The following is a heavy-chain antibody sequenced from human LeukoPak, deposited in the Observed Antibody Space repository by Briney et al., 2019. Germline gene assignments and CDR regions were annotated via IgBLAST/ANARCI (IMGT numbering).Heavy chain of an antibody. CDR2: IYWDDDK. CDR1: GFSLSTSGVG. CDR3: AHRLAHYDILTGYSDHFDY. J-gene: IGHJ4*02. V-gene: IGHV2-5*02. D-gene: IGHD3-9*01. Sequence: SGPTLVKPTQTLTLTCTFSGFSLSTSGVGVGWIRQPPGKALEGLALIYWDDDKRYSPSLKSRLTITKDTSKNQVVLTMTNMDPVDTATYYCAHRLAHYDILTGYSDHFDYWGQGTLVTVSS.